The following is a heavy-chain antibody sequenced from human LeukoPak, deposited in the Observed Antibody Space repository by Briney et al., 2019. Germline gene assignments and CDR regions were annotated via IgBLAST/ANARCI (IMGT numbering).Heavy chain of an antibody. CDR3: ARSITSSWYGDFQH. CDR2: IYYSGST. V-gene: IGHV4-59*01. Sequence: IPSETLSLTCTVSGGSMSGYFWSWIRQPPGKGLEWIGYIYYSGSTNYNPSLKSRVTISVDTSKNQFSLKLSSVTAADTAVYYCARSITSSWYGDFQHWGQGTLVTVSS. J-gene: IGHJ1*01. D-gene: IGHD6-13*01. CDR1: GGSMSGYF.